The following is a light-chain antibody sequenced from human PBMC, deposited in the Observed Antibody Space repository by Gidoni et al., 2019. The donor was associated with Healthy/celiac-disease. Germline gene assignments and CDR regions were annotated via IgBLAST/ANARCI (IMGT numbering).Light chain of an antibody. Sequence: DIQMTQSPSSLSASVGDRVTITCRASQSISSFLNWYQQKPGKAPKLLIYAASRLQSGVPSRFSGRGSGTNFTLNISSLQPEDFATYYCQQRYSTPCSFGQGTKLEIK. CDR2: AAS. CDR3: QQRYSTPCS. V-gene: IGKV1-39*01. J-gene: IGKJ2*04. CDR1: QSISSF.